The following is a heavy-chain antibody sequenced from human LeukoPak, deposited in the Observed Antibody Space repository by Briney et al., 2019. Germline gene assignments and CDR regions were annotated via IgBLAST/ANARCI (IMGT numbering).Heavy chain of an antibody. D-gene: IGHD3-10*01. CDR1: GYTFTSYH. CDR2: INPSGGST. Sequence: ASVKVSCKASGYTFTSYHMHWVRQAPGQGLEWMGIINPSGGSTSYAQKFQGRVTMTRDTSTSTVYTELSSLRSEDTAVYYCASAMVRGVSYFDYWGQGTLVTVSS. J-gene: IGHJ4*02. CDR3: ASAMVRGVSYFDY. V-gene: IGHV1-46*01.